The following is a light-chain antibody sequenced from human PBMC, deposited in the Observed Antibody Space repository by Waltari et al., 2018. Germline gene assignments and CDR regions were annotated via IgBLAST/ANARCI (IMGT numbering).Light chain of an antibody. J-gene: IGKJ2*01. CDR2: LGS. V-gene: IGKV2-28*01. CDR1: QSLLHSNGYNS. Sequence: DIVMTQSPLSLPVAPGEPASISCMSSQSLLHSNGYNSLDWYLQNPGQSPQLLIYLGSNRASGVPDRFSGSGSGTDFTLKISRVEAEDVGVYYCMQALQTPYTFGQGTKLEIK. CDR3: MQALQTPYT.